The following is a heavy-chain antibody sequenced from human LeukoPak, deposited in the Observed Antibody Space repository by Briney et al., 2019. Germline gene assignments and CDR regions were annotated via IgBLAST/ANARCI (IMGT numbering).Heavy chain of an antibody. J-gene: IGHJ5*01. D-gene: IGHD6-19*01. CDR1: GFPFKYYA. V-gene: IGHV3-43D*03. Sequence: SGGSLRLSCAASGFPFKYYAMHCARHAPGKGLEWVSLIGWNGGSTYHADSVKRRFPISRDNSKTSLHLQMNSLRPEDTAFYCAKDIVSAGYSSPDSWGQGTLVTVSS. CDR3: AKDIVSAGYSSPDS. CDR2: IGWNGGST.